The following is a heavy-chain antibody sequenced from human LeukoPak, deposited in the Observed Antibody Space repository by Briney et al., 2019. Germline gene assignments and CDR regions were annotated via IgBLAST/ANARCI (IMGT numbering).Heavy chain of an antibody. V-gene: IGHV3-15*01. CDR2: IKSKTDGGTT. Sequence: GGSLRLSCAASGFTFSSYWMSWARQAPGKGLEWVGRIKSKTDGGTTDYAAPVKGRFTISRDDSKNTLYLQMNSLKTEDTAVYYCTTDPTIVVVPAAKGVWGQGTLVTVSS. D-gene: IGHD2-2*01. J-gene: IGHJ4*02. CDR1: GFTFSSYW. CDR3: TTDPTIVVVPAAKGV.